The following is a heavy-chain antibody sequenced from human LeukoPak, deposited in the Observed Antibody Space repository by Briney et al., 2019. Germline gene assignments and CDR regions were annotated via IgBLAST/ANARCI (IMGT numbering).Heavy chain of an antibody. CDR2: INAHNGDT. CDR3: ARGGPPGGSGAYSDH. V-gene: IGHV1-18*01. Sequence: ASVKVSCKASGYTFTSYAMNWVRRAPGQGLEWMGWINAHNGDTKYAQKLQGRVTLTTDTSTNTVYMELKSLRSDDTAVYYCARGGPPGGSGAYSDHWGQGTLVTVSS. J-gene: IGHJ4*02. D-gene: IGHD2-15*01. CDR1: GYTFTSYA.